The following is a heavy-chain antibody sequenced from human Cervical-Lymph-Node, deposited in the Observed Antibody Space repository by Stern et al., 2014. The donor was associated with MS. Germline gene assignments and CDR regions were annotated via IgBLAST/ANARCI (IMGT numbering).Heavy chain of an antibody. D-gene: IGHD3-10*02. Sequence: EVQLVESGAEVKKPGGSLKISCLGSGYRFNNYWIGWVRQMPGKGLECIGVIYPGDSDTRYSPSFQGQVTISAEKASSTAFQQQSSLKASDAAMYYCARRGRRGRTMFAAFDYWGQGTLVTVSS. CDR2: IYPGDSDT. V-gene: IGHV5-51*01. CDR1: GYRFNNYW. CDR3: ARRGRRGRTMFAAFDY. J-gene: IGHJ4*02.